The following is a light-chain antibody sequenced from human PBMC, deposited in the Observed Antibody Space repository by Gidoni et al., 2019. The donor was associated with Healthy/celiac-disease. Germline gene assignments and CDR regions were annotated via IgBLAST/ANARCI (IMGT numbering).Light chain of an antibody. Sequence: DIQITQSPSALSASVGDRVTITCRASQSISSYLNWYQQKPGKAPKLLSYAASSLQSGVPPRFSGSGCGTDFTLTISSLQPEDFETYDCQQSYSTRTWTFXXXTKVEIK. CDR2: AAS. J-gene: IGKJ1*01. CDR1: QSISSY. V-gene: IGKV1-39*01. CDR3: QQSYSTRTWT.